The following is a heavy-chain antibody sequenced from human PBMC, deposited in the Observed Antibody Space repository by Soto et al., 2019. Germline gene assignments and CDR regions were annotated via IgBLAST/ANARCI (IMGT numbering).Heavy chain of an antibody. CDR3: AWGVATIRSPSYGMDV. V-gene: IGHV1-18*04. CDR1: GYTFTSYG. Sequence: QVQLVQSGAEVKKPGASVKVSCKASGYTFTSYGISWVRQAPGQGLEWMGWISAYNGNTNYAQKLQGRVTMTTDTSRSTAYMELRSLRSDDTAVYYCAWGVATIRSPSYGMDVWGQGTTVTVSS. J-gene: IGHJ6*02. D-gene: IGHD5-12*01. CDR2: ISAYNGNT.